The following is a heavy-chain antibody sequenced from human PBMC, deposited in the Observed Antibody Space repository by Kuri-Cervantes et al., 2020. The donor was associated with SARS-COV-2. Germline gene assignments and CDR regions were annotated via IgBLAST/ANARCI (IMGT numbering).Heavy chain of an antibody. D-gene: IGHD1-7*01. CDR1: GFTFSSYR. Sequence: GESLQIPCAASGFTFSSYRMNWVRQAPGKGVEWVSSISSSSSFIYYADSVKGRFTISKDNAKNSLYLQMNSLRAEDTAVYYCARETQNWNYVLDYWGQGALVTVSS. J-gene: IGHJ4*02. CDR3: ARETQNWNYVLDY. CDR2: ISSSSSFI. V-gene: IGHV3-21*01.